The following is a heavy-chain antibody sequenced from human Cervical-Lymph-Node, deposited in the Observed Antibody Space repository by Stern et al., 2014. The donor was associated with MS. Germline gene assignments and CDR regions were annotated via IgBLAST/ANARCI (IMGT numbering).Heavy chain of an antibody. CDR1: GGTVSSGSYY. CDR3: ARERGDGYNFVDY. Sequence: QVQLKESGPGLAKPSETLSLSCSVSGGTVSSGSYYWNWIRQPPGKGPEWIGYIYYSGRTDYNPSFKSRVTISVDTSKNQFSLKLRSVTAADTALYYCARERGDGYNFVDYWGQGILVTVSS. V-gene: IGHV4-61*01. D-gene: IGHD5-24*01. J-gene: IGHJ4*02. CDR2: IYYSGRT.